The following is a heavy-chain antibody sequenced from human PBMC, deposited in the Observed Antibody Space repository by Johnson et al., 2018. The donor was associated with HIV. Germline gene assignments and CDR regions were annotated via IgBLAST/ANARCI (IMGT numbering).Heavy chain of an antibody. CDR2: IRYDGSNK. V-gene: IGHV3-33*01. CDR3: VRFRSSNWFDAFDI. Sequence: QVQLVESGGGVVQPGRSRRLSCAASGFIFSSYGMHWVRQAPGKGLEWVAFIRYDGSNKYYAESVQGRFNISRDNPKNTLYLQMDSLRAEDTAVYYCVRFRSSNWFDAFDIWGQGTMVTVSA. D-gene: IGHD6-13*01. J-gene: IGHJ3*02. CDR1: GFIFSSYG.